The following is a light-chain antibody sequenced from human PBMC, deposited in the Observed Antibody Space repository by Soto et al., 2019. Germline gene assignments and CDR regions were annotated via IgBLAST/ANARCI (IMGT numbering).Light chain of an antibody. CDR2: KAS. Sequence: DIQLTQSPSTLSASVGDRVTITCRASQSISTWLAWYRQKPGKAPKLLIYKASTLKSGVPSRFSGSGSGTEFTLTISSLQPDDFATYFCQQSYTTPFTFGPGTKVDIK. V-gene: IGKV1-5*03. CDR1: QSISTW. J-gene: IGKJ3*01. CDR3: QQSYTTPFT.